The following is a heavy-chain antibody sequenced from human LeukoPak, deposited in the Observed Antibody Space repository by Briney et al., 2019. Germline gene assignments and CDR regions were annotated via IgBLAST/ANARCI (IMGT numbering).Heavy chain of an antibody. CDR3: ARDGDGYSLFDY. V-gene: IGHV4-31*03. Sequence: PSQTLSLTCTVSGASISSGGYYWSWLRQHPGTGLEWIGYIYYSGSTYYNPSLKSRVTISVDTSKNQFSLKLSSVTAADTAVYYCARDGDGYSLFDYWGQGTLVTVSS. CDR2: IYYSGST. CDR1: GASISSGGYY. D-gene: IGHD5-24*01. J-gene: IGHJ4*02.